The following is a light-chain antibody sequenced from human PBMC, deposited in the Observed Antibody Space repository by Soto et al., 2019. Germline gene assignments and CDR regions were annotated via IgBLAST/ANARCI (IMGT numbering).Light chain of an antibody. CDR3: QQYNSPWT. CDR2: DAS. CDR1: QSISSW. Sequence: DIQMTQSPSTLSASVGDRVTITCRASQSISSWLAWYQQKPGKAPKLLIYDASSFESGVPSRFSGSGSGTEFTLTISSLQPDDFATYYCQQYNSPWTFGQGTKVEMK. J-gene: IGKJ1*01. V-gene: IGKV1-5*01.